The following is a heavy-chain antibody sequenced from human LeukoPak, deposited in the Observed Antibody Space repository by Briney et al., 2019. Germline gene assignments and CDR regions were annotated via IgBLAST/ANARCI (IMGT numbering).Heavy chain of an antibody. J-gene: IGHJ3*02. V-gene: IGHV3-23*01. Sequence: GGSLRLSCAASGFTFSSYAMRWVRPAPGKGLEWVSAISGNGGSTYYADSVKGRFTISRDNSKNTLYLQMDSLRAEDTAVYYCAKGDGKGGSYCGAFDIWGQGTMVTVSS. CDR3: AKGDGKGGSYCGAFDI. CDR1: GFTFSSYA. D-gene: IGHD1-26*01. CDR2: ISGNGGST.